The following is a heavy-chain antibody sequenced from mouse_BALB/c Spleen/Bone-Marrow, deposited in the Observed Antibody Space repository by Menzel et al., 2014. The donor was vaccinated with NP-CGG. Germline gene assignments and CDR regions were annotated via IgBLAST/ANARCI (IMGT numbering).Heavy chain of an antibody. CDR1: GFNIKDYY. D-gene: IGHD4-1*01. J-gene: IGHJ2*01. CDR2: IDPEKGNT. CDR3: ARGAWARGYFDY. V-gene: IGHV14-1*02. Sequence: EVQLQQSGAELVGPGALVKLSCKASGFNIKDYYLHWVKQGPEQGLEWIGWIDPEKGNTKYDPKFQGKASIIADTSSNTAYLQLSSLTSEDTVVYYCARGAWARGYFDYWGQGTTLTVSS.